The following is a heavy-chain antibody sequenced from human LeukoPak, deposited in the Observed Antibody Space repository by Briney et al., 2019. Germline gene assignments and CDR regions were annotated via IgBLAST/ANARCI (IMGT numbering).Heavy chain of an antibody. J-gene: IGHJ4*02. CDR2: IYSGGST. Sequence: PGGSLRLSCAASEFSVGSNYMTWVRQAPGKGLEWVSLIYSGGSTYYADSVKGRFTISRDNSKNTLYLQMNSLRAEDTAVYYCARDLYYYDSSGSEGFDYWGQGTLVTVSS. CDR1: EFSVGSNY. CDR3: ARDLYYYDSSGSEGFDY. D-gene: IGHD3-22*01. V-gene: IGHV3-66*01.